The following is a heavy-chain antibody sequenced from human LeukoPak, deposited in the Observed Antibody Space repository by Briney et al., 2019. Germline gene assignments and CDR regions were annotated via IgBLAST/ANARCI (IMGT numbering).Heavy chain of an antibody. CDR3: ARDPAEWELRSAGAFDI. D-gene: IGHD1-26*01. CDR1: GFTFSSYA. V-gene: IGHV3-30*04. Sequence: GRSLRLSCAASGFTFSSYAMHWVRQAPGKGLEWVAVISYDGSNKYYADSVKGRFTISRDNSKNTLYLQMNSLRAEDTAVYYCARDPAEWELRSAGAFDIWGQGTMVTVSS. J-gene: IGHJ3*02. CDR2: ISYDGSNK.